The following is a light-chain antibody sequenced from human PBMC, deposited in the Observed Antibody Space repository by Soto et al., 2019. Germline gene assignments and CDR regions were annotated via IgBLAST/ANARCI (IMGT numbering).Light chain of an antibody. CDR3: VSWDVSLSGWV. V-gene: IGLV1-47*02. J-gene: IGLJ3*02. Sequence: QSVLTQSPSASGTPGQRVTISCSGQNSNIGTYYAYWYQHLPGTAPKLLIYSTNLRPSGVPDRFSGSKSGTSASLAISGLRSEDEGHYYCVSWDVSLSGWVFGGGTKLTVL. CDR1: NSNIGTYY. CDR2: STN.